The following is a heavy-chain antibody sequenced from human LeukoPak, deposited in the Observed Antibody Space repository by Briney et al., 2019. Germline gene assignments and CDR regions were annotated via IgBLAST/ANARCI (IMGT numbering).Heavy chain of an antibody. CDR2: ISDDGSYT. CDR1: GFSFSSHW. V-gene: IGHV3-74*01. CDR3: ASFGISWRSSY. D-gene: IGHD2-21*01. Sequence: GGSLRLSCAASGFSFSSHWVHWVRHAPGKGLVWVSRISDDGSYTSNVDSVKGRFTISRDNVNNMLYLHMNSLRAEDTAVYYCASFGISWRSSYWGQGTLVTISS. J-gene: IGHJ4*02.